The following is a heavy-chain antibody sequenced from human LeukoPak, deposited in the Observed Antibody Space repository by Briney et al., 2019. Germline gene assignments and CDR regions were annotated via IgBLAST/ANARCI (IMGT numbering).Heavy chain of an antibody. CDR1: GYRFTSYW. D-gene: IGHD6-25*01. J-gene: IGHJ5*02. CDR3: ARHYGSAWFAH. Sequence: GESLKISCKGSGYRFTSYWIGRVRQMPGKGPEWMGIIYPGDSDTRYNPSFQGQVTISADKSISTAYPQWSSLRASDTAIYYCARHYGSAWFAHWGQGTQVTVSS. V-gene: IGHV5-51*01. CDR2: IYPGDSDT.